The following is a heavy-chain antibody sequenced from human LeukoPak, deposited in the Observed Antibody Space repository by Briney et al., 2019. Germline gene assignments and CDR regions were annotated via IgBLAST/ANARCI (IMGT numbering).Heavy chain of an antibody. V-gene: IGHV4-59*08. Sequence: SETLSLTCTVSGGSISSYYWSWIRQPPGKGLEWIGYLYSSGSANYNPSLKSRVTMSVDTSKNQFSLQLTSVTAADTAVYYCAGRKDTAMAYDSWGQGTLVTVSS. CDR3: AGRKDTAMAYDS. J-gene: IGHJ4*02. CDR1: GGSISSYY. D-gene: IGHD5-18*01. CDR2: LYSSGSA.